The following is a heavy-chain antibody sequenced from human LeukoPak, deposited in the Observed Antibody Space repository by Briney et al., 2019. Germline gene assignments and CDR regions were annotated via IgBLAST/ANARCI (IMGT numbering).Heavy chain of an antibody. CDR2: INPSGGST. D-gene: IGHD6-19*01. V-gene: IGHV1-46*01. CDR1: GYTFTGYK. J-gene: IGHJ4*02. Sequence: GASVKVSCKASGYTFTGYKMHWVRQTPGQGLEWMGIINPSGGSTSYAQKFQGRVTMTRDMSTSTVYMELSSLRSEDTAVYYCARGIAVAGRLSFFDYWGQGTLVTVSS. CDR3: ARGIAVAGRLSFFDY.